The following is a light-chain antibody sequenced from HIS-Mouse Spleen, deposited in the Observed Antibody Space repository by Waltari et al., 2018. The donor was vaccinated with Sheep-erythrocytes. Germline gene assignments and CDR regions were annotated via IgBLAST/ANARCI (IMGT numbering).Light chain of an antibody. J-gene: IGLJ2*01. Sequence: SYELTQPPSVSVSPGQTASITCSGEKLGEKYACWYQQKPGQSPVLVIYQDSKRPSGIPERFSGSNSGNTATLTISGTQAMDEADYYCQAWDSSTEVFGGGTKLTVL. V-gene: IGLV3-1*01. CDR1: KLGEKY. CDR3: QAWDSSTEV. CDR2: QDS.